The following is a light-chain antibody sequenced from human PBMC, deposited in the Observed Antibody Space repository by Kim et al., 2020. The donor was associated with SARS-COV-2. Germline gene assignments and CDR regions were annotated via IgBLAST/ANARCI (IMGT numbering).Light chain of an antibody. Sequence: SVSPGQTASITCSGNQLGDKYASWYQQRPGQSPVLIIYQDNKRPSGIPGRFSGSNSGNTATLTISGTQALDEADYYCQAWDSSTPVFGGGTQLTVL. J-gene: IGLJ2*01. CDR3: QAWDSSTPV. CDR2: QDN. V-gene: IGLV3-1*01. CDR1: QLGDKY.